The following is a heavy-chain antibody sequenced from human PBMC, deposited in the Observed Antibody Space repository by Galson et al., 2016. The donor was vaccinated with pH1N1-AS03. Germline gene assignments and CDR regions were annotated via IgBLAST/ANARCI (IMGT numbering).Heavy chain of an antibody. Sequence: PALVKPTQTLTLTCTFSGFSLTTRGVGVGWICQPPGKALEWLALIYWTEGKHYSPSLQSRLAITMDTSKNHVLLTMTNMDPVDTGTYYCARVPRLWSGFDSWGQGTLVTVSS. CDR2: IYWTEGK. CDR1: GFSLTTRGVG. V-gene: IGHV2-5*01. CDR3: ARVPRLWSGFDS. D-gene: IGHD3-3*01. J-gene: IGHJ4*02.